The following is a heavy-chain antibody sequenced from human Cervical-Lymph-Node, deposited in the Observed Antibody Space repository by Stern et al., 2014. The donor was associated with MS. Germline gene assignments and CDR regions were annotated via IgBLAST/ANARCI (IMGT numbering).Heavy chain of an antibody. Sequence: VHLVESGAEVKKPGASVKVSCKTSGHTFTGYYIHWVRQAPGQGLEWMGWINPHSGGTNYAHNFQGRVTMTTNSSIRTADMELSRLTSDDPAIYYCHYCDPPACYSDYWGQGSLVTVSS. CDR2: INPHSGGT. CDR3: HYCDPPACYSDY. D-gene: IGHD2-21*02. J-gene: IGHJ4*02. CDR1: GHTFTGYY. V-gene: IGHV1-2*02.